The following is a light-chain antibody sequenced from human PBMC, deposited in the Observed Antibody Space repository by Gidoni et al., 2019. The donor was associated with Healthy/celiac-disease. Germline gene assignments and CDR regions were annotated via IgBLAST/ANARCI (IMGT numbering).Light chain of an antibody. CDR2: GAS. Sequence: EIVMTQSPATLSGPTGERATLSCRASQSVSSNLAWYQQKPGQAPRLLIYGASTRATGIPASFSGSGSGTEFTLTISSLQSEDFAVYSCQQYNNWPPYTFGQGTKLEIK. CDR1: QSVSSN. J-gene: IGKJ2*01. CDR3: QQYNNWPPYT. V-gene: IGKV3-15*01.